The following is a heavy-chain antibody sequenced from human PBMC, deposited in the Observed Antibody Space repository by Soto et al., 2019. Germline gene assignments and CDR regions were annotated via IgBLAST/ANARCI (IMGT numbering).Heavy chain of an antibody. CDR3: ARDYGDHFDY. J-gene: IGHJ4*02. CDR1: GGSVSSYY. Sequence: QVQLQESGPGLVKPSETLSLTCTVSGGSVSSYYWSWIRQPPGKGLEWIGYIYYSGSTNYNPSLKSRVTISVHTSKNQFSLKLSSVTAADTAVYFCARDYGDHFDYWGQGTLVTVSS. V-gene: IGHV4-59*02. D-gene: IGHD4-17*01. CDR2: IYYSGST.